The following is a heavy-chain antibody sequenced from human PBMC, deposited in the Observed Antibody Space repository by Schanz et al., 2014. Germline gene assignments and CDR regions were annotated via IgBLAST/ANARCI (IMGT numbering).Heavy chain of an antibody. Sequence: QVQLVQSGAEVKKPGASVKVSCKASGYTFTSYDINWVRQATGQGLEWMGWMNSKTGNTGYAQRFQGRVTMTRNTSITTAYLELSSLRSGDAAVYYCTKGRTFGRWGLGTLVTVSS. V-gene: IGHV1-8*01. CDR2: MNSKTGNT. CDR3: TKGRTFGR. D-gene: IGHD3-16*01. CDR1: GYTFTSYD. J-gene: IGHJ4*02.